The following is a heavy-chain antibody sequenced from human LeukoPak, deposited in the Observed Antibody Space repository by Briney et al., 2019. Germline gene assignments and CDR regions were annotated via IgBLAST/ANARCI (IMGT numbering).Heavy chain of an antibody. CDR1: GFTFSSYE. CDR3: ARDGILTYAFDI. D-gene: IGHD1-1*01. CDR2: ISSSGSTI. V-gene: IGHV3-48*03. J-gene: IGHJ3*02. Sequence: PGGSLRLSCAASGFTFSSYEMNWVRQAPGRGLEGVSYISSSGSTIYYADSVKGRFTISRDNAKNSLILQMNSLRAEDTAVYYCARDGILTYAFDIWGQGTMVTVSP.